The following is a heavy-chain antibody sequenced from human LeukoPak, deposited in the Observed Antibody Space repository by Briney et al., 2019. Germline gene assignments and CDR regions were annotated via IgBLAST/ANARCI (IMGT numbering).Heavy chain of an antibody. Sequence: SVKVSCKASGGTFSGYAISWVRQAPGQGLEWMGRIIPIFGIANYAQKFQGRVTITADKSTSTAYMELSSLRSEDTAVYYCARDGSGNYYYYGMDVWGQGTTVTVSS. J-gene: IGHJ6*02. V-gene: IGHV1-69*04. CDR1: GGTFSGYA. D-gene: IGHD5-12*01. CDR2: IIPIFGIA. CDR3: ARDGSGNYYYYGMDV.